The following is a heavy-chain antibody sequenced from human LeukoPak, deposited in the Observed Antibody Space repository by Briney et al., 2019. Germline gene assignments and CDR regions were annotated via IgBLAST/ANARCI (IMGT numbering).Heavy chain of an antibody. CDR2: ISAYNGNT. CDR1: GYTFTGYG. CDR3: ARGTEYNIAVAGQD. V-gene: IGHV1-18*01. J-gene: IGHJ4*02. D-gene: IGHD6-19*01. Sequence: ASVKVSCKASGYTFTGYGISWVRQAPGQGLEWMGWISAYNGNTNYAQKLQGRVTMTTDTSTSTAYMELRSLRSDDTAVYYCARGTEYNIAVAGQDWGQGTLVTVSS.